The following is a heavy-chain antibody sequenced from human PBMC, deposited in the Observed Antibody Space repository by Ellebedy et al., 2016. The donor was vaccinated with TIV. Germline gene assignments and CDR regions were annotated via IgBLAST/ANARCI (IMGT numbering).Heavy chain of an antibody. CDR1: GFTVSNNF. D-gene: IGHD1-20*01. V-gene: IGHV3-11*06. CDR2: IGSSGDET. J-gene: IGHJ4*02. CDR3: ASGYNWNDEVLGH. Sequence: PGGSLRLSCAASGFTVSNNFMNWVRQAPGKGLEWVSYIGSSGDETHYIDSVEGRFIISRDNAKNTLYLQMNRLRDEDTAVYYCASGYNWNDEVLGHWGQGVLVTVSS.